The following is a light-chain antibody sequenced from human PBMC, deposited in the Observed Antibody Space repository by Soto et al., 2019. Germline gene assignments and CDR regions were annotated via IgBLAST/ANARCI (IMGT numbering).Light chain of an antibody. V-gene: IGKV3-20*01. CDR1: QSVSSSY. CDR2: GAS. J-gene: IGKJ3*01. CDR3: EQYGSSRFT. Sequence: ETVLTQSPGTLSLSPGEIATLSCRASQSVSSSYLGWYLQKPDQSPRLLIYGASSRATGIPDRFSGSGSGTDFTLTISRLEPEDFAVYYCEQYGSSRFTFCPGTKVDIK.